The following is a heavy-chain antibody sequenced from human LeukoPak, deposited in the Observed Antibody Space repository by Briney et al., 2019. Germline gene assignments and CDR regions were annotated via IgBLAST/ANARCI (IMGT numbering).Heavy chain of an antibody. Sequence: GGTLRLSCAASGFTFSSYGMSWVRQAPGKGLEWVSAISGSGGSTYYADSVKGRFTISRDNFKNSLYLQMNSLRVEDTAVYYCARAADGSTWFDPWGQGTLVTVSS. CDR3: ARAADGSTWFDP. J-gene: IGHJ5*02. V-gene: IGHV3-23*01. CDR1: GFTFSSYG. D-gene: IGHD5-24*01. CDR2: ISGSGGST.